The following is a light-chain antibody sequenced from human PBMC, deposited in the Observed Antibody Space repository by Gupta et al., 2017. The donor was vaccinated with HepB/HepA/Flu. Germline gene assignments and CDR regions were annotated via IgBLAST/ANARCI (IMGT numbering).Light chain of an antibody. CDR3: QQTYSVPPT. CDR2: TAS. J-gene: IGKJ3*01. CDR1: QSILRY. Sequence: DIQMTQSPSSLSASVGDRVTITCRSSQSILRYLNWFQKKPGKAPNLLIYTASSLQSGVPSRFSGGGSGTDFTLNISSLQPEDFATHYCQQTYSVPPTFGPGTKVDVK. V-gene: IGKV1-39*01.